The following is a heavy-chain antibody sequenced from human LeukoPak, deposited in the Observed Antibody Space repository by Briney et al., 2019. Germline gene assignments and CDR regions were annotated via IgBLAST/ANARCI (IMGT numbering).Heavy chain of an antibody. V-gene: IGHV3-30*03. CDR1: GFTFSIYG. Sequence: GGALILSCAASGFTFSIYGIHWVREAPGRGLEWVAVISYDGSNKYYADSVKGRFTISRDNYKSTVYMQMNSLRPEDTAVYYCARDFGVGRVQLWLYYYYGMDVWGQGTTVTVSS. J-gene: IGHJ6*02. D-gene: IGHD5-18*01. CDR2: ISYDGSNK. CDR3: ARDFGVGRVQLWLYYYYGMDV.